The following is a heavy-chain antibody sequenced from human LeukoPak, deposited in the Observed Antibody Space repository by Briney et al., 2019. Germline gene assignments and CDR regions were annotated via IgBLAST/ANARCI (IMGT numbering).Heavy chain of an antibody. J-gene: IGHJ6*03. V-gene: IGHV1-8*03. CDR1: GYTFGSYD. CDR2: MNPKRGNT. D-gene: IGHD3-10*01. CDR3: ARDLGYYGSGSYYTGEYYYYYFMDV. Sequence: ASVKVSCKASGYTFGSYDINWVRQAPGQGLEWMGWMNPKRGNTGYAHKFQGRVTITRNTSITTAYMELSSLRSEDTAVYYCARDLGYYGSGSYYTGEYYYYYFMDVWGKGTTVTVSS.